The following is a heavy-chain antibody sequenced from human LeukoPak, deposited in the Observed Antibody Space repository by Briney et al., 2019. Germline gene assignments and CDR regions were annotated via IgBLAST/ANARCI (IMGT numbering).Heavy chain of an antibody. V-gene: IGHV4-34*01. J-gene: IGHJ4*02. CDR1: GGSFSGYY. CDR2: INHSGST. D-gene: IGHD1-26*01. Sequence: PSETLSLTCAVYGGSFSGYYWSWIRQPPGKGLEWIGEINHSGSTNYNPSLKSRVTISVDTSKNQFSLKLSSVTAADTAVYYCARGHFGGSYYSDYWGQGTLVTVSS. CDR3: ARGHFGGSYYSDY.